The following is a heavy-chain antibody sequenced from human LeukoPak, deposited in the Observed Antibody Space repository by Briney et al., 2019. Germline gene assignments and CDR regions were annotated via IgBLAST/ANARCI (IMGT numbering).Heavy chain of an antibody. V-gene: IGHV3-23*01. Sequence: PGGSLRLSCAASGFTFNSFALDWVRQAPGKGLEWVSAISGSGGSTYYADSVKGRFTISRDNSKNTLYLQMNSLRAEDTAVYYCAKDRIRLRHQDFDYWGQGTLVTVSS. CDR2: ISGSGGST. CDR1: GFTFNSFA. J-gene: IGHJ4*02. CDR3: AKDRIRLRHQDFDY. D-gene: IGHD4-17*01.